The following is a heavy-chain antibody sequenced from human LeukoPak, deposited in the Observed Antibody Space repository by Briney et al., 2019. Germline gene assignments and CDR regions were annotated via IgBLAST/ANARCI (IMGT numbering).Heavy chain of an antibody. CDR3: ARSVPYGEIPDYFDY. V-gene: IGHV4-39*01. J-gene: IGHJ4*02. Sequence: NTSETLSLTCTVSGGSISSSSYYWGWIRQPPGKGLEYIGSIHYSGRTYYNPSLKSRVTISADTSKNQFSLKLTSVTAADTAVYFCARSVPYGEIPDYFDYWGQGTLVTVSS. D-gene: IGHD3-10*01. CDR1: GGSISSSSYY. CDR2: IHYSGRT.